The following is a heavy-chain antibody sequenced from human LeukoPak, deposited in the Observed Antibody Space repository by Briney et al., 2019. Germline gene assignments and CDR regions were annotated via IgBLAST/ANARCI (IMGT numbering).Heavy chain of an antibody. V-gene: IGHV1-2*02. Sequence: VASVKVSCKASGYTFSDYHLHWVRQAPGQGLEWVGWINPNSGGTNFAQKFRGRVTMTRDTSITTAYMELTRLKSDDTAVYYCARGGVRTAASSLGYWGQGTLVTVSS. J-gene: IGHJ4*01. CDR2: INPNSGGT. CDR1: GYTFSDYH. D-gene: IGHD6-13*01. CDR3: ARGGVRTAASSLGY.